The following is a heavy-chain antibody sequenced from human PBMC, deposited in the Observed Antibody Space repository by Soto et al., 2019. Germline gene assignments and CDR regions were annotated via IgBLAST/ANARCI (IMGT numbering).Heavy chain of an antibody. CDR2: ISGSGGST. Sequence: GGSLRLSCAASGFTFSSYAMSWVRQAPGKGLEWVSAISGSGGSTYYADSVKGRFTISRDNSKNTLYLQMNSLRAEDTAVYYCAKVTAPVVVVAAFFDYWGQGTLFTVSS. D-gene: IGHD2-15*01. V-gene: IGHV3-23*01. CDR1: GFTFSSYA. CDR3: AKVTAPVVVVAAFFDY. J-gene: IGHJ4*02.